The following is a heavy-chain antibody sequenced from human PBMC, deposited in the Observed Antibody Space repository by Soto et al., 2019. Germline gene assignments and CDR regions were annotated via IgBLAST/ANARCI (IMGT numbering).Heavy chain of an antibody. CDR2: INSDGSST. CDR3: ARVCSSTSCFTTYYYYYMDV. D-gene: IGHD2-2*01. J-gene: IGHJ6*03. Sequence: PGGSLRLSCAASGFTFSSYWMHWVRQAPGKGLVWVSRINSDGSSTSYADSVKGRFTISRDNAKNTLYLQMNSLRAEDTAVYYCARVCSSTSCFTTYYYYYMDVWGKGTTVTVSS. CDR1: GFTFSSYW. V-gene: IGHV3-74*01.